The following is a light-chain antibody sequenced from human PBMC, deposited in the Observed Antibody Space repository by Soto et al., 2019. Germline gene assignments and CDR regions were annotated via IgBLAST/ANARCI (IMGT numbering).Light chain of an antibody. J-gene: IGKJ1*01. Sequence: DIQMTQSPSTLSASVGDRVTITCRASQTINSWLAWYQQKPGKAPKVLIFDASSLKTGVPSRFSGSGSGTEFTLTISRLEPEDFAVYYCQQYDSSPRTFGQGTKVDIK. V-gene: IGKV1-5*01. CDR2: DAS. CDR3: QQYDSSPRT. CDR1: QTINSW.